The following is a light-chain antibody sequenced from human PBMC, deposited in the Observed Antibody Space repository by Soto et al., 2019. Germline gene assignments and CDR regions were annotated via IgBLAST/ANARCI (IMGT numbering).Light chain of an antibody. J-gene: IGLJ2*01. CDR1: SSDSGAYDY. Sequence: QSALTQPPSASGSPGQSVTISCTGTSSDSGAYDYVSWFQQHPGKAPKLIIYDVNKRPSGVPDRFSDSKSGTTASLTVSGLQAEDEADYYCISYAGIDLLVFGGGTKLTVL. V-gene: IGLV2-8*01. CDR3: ISYAGIDLLV. CDR2: DVN.